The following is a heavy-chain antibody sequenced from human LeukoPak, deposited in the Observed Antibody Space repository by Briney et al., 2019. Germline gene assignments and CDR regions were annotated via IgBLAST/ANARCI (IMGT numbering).Heavy chain of an antibody. Sequence: ASVKVSCKASGYTFTGYYMHWVRQAPGQGLEWMGWINPNSGGTNYAQKFQGRVTMTRDTSISTAYMELSSLRSEDTAVYYCARVQSVTSVLGDYWGQGTLVTVSS. J-gene: IGHJ4*02. CDR2: INPNSGGT. V-gene: IGHV1-2*02. D-gene: IGHD4-17*01. CDR3: ARVQSVTSVLGDY. CDR1: GYTFTGYY.